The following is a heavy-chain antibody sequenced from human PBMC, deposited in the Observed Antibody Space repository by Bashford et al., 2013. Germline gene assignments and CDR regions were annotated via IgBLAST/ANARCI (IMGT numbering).Heavy chain of an antibody. CDR3: ARDSAEGLGAFDI. J-gene: IGHJ3*02. Sequence: ASVKVSCKASGYTFTGYYMHWVRQAPGQGLEWMGWINPNSGGTNYAQKFQGWVTMTRDTSTSTAYMELRSLKSDDTAVYYCARDSAEGLGAFDIWGQGTMVTVSS. V-gene: IGHV1-2*04. CDR1: GYTFTGYY. D-gene: IGHD3-16*01. CDR2: INPNSGGT.